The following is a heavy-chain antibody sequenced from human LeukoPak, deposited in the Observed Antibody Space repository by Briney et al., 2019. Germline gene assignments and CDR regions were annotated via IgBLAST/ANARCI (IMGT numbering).Heavy chain of an antibody. CDR3: ANGRYYYDSSNYPEFDY. D-gene: IGHD3-22*01. Sequence: GGSLRLSCAASGFRFSDYGMHWVRQAPGKGLEWVSFISYEGSNKYYADSVKGRFTISRDNSRNTLYLQMNSLRADDTAVYYCANGRYYYDSSNYPEFDYWGQGTLVTVSP. J-gene: IGHJ4*02. CDR1: GFRFSDYG. CDR2: ISYEGSNK. V-gene: IGHV3-30*18.